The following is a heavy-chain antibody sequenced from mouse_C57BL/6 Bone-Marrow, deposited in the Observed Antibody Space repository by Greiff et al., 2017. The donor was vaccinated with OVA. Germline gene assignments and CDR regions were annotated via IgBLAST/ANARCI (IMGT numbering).Heavy chain of an antibody. D-gene: IGHD2-1*01. CDR2: IDPENGDT. V-gene: IGHV14-4*01. CDR1: GFNIKDDY. Sequence: VQLQQSGAELVRPGASVKLSCTASGFNIKDDYMHWVKQRPEQGLEWIGWIDPENGDTEYASKFQGKATITADTSANTAYLQLSSLTSEDTAVYYWTTTLDGNYVGYWGQGTTLTVSA. CDR3: TTTLDGNYVGY. J-gene: IGHJ2*01.